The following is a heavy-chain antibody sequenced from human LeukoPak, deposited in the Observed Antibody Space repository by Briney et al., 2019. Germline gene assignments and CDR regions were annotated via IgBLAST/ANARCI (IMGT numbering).Heavy chain of an antibody. CDR1: GFTFNNYA. D-gene: IGHD3-3*01. Sequence: SGGSLRLSCAASGFTFNNYAMSWVRQAPGKGLEWVSAISGSGGTTYYADSVKGRFTISRDNSKNTLYLQMNSLRAEDTAVYYCARDGMILEWFWMDVWGKGTTVTVSS. CDR2: ISGSGGTT. V-gene: IGHV3-23*01. CDR3: ARDGMILEWFWMDV. J-gene: IGHJ6*04.